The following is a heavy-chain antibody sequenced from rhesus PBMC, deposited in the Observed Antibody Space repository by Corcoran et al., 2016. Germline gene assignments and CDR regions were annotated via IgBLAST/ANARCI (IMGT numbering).Heavy chain of an antibody. V-gene: IGHV4-81*01. J-gene: IGHJ4*01. CDR1: GGSISGYS. CDR2: IDGNIAGT. D-gene: IGHD6-25*01. Sequence: QLQLQESGPGLVKPSETLSLTCAVSGGSISGYSWSWIPQPPGKGLEWIGNIDGNIAGTNYNPSLKSRVTISKDPSKNQFSLKLRSVTAADTAVYYCARLRQYYFDYWGQGVLVTVSS. CDR3: ARLRQYYFDY.